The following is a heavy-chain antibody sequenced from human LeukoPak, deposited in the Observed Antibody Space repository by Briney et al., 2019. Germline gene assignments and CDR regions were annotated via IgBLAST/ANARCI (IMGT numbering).Heavy chain of an antibody. D-gene: IGHD4-17*01. J-gene: IGHJ4*02. V-gene: IGHV4-30-4*08. CDR1: GGSISSSSYY. CDR3: ARSPTYGVPGPVEFDY. CDR2: IYYSGST. Sequence: SETLSLTCTVSGGSISSSSYYWGWIRQPPGKGLEWIGYIYYSGSTYFNPSLKSRVTMSMDTSKNQFSLKLTSVTAADTAVYYCARSPTYGVPGPVEFDYWGQGTLVTVSS.